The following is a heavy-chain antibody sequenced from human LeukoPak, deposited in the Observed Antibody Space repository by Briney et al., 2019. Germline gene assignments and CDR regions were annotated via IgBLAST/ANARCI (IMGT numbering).Heavy chain of an antibody. V-gene: IGHV3-64D*09. D-gene: IGHD5-24*01. Sequence: GGSLRLSCAASGFTFSSYGMHWVRQAPGRGLQYVSSISSNGGKTYYADSVKGRFTISRDNSKNTLYLQMSSLRLEDTAVYYCVKDRWVDYWGQGVLVTVSS. CDR2: ISSNGGKT. CDR3: VKDRWVDY. CDR1: GFTFSSYG. J-gene: IGHJ4*02.